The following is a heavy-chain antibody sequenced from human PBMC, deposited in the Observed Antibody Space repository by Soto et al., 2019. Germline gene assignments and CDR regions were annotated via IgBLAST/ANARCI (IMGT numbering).Heavy chain of an antibody. CDR1: GFTFSSYG. CDR3: AKDVVVGATTGLGDYYYYYGMDV. J-gene: IGHJ6*02. V-gene: IGHV3-30*18. D-gene: IGHD1-26*01. Sequence: QVQLVESGGGVVQPGSSLRLSCAASGFTFSSYGMHWVRQAPGKGLEWVAVISYDGSNKYYADSVKGRFTISRDNSKNTLYLPMNSLRAEDTAVYYCAKDVVVGATTGLGDYYYYYGMDVWGQGNTVTVSS. CDR2: ISYDGSNK.